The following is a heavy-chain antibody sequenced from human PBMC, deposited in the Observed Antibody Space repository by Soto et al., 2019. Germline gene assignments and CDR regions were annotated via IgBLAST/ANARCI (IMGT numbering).Heavy chain of an antibody. CDR1: GFTLNNYA. CDR2: ISSSSSYI. J-gene: IGHJ6*02. V-gene: IGHV3-21*01. CDR3: AREMTYYYDSSGYYRKNYYYYYGMDV. D-gene: IGHD3-22*01. Sequence: PGESLKISCVASGFTLNNYAMAWVRQAQGKGLEWVSSISSSSSYIYYADSVKGRFTISRDNAKNSLYLQMNSLRAEDTAVYYCAREMTYYYDSSGYYRKNYYYYYGMDVWGQGTTVTVSS.